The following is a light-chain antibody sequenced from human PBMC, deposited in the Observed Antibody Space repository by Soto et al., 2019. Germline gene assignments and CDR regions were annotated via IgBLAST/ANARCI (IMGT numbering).Light chain of an antibody. CDR1: SSDVGTYEY. Sequence: QSILTQPASVSGSPGQSTTISCTGTSSDVGTYEYVSWYQHHPGKAPKLMIYDVSNRPSGVSDRFSGSKSGNTASLTISGLQAEDEADYYCSSYASNGDVLFGGGTKLTVL. CDR2: DVS. CDR3: SSYASNGDVL. J-gene: IGLJ2*01. V-gene: IGLV2-14*03.